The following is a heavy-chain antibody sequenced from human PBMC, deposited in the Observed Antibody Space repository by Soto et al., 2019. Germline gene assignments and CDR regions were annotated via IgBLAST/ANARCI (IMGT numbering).Heavy chain of an antibody. CDR1: GFTFGSYA. CDR3: AKEGTTYCSGGSCYQNYYYYMDV. D-gene: IGHD2-15*01. V-gene: IGHV3-23*01. Sequence: GGSLRLSCAASGFTFGSYAMSWVRQAPGKGLEWVSAISGSGGSTYYADSVKGRFTISRDNSKNTLYLQMNSLRAEDTAVYYCAKEGTTYCSGGSCYQNYYYYMDVWGKGTTVTVSS. CDR2: ISGSGGST. J-gene: IGHJ6*03.